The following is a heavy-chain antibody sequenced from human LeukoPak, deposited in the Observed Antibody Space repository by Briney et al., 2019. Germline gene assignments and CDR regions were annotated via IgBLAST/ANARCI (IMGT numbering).Heavy chain of an antibody. CDR3: ARDRILPKYYYDSSGYPRNAFDI. D-gene: IGHD3-22*01. Sequence: SETLSLTCTVSGGSISSYYWGWIRQPPGKGLEWIGYIYHSGSTNYNPSLKSRVTISVDTSKNQFSLKLSSVTAADTAVYYCARDRILPKYYYDSSGYPRNAFDIWGQGTMVTVSS. J-gene: IGHJ3*02. CDR1: GGSISSYY. CDR2: IYHSGST. V-gene: IGHV4-59*01.